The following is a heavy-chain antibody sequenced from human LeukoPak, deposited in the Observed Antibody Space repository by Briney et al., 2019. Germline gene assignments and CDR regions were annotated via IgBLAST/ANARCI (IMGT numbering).Heavy chain of an antibody. CDR1: GFTFSSYG. CDR2: IRYDGSNK. J-gene: IGHJ4*02. V-gene: IGHV3-30*02. Sequence: GGSLRLSCAASGFTFSSYGMHWVRQAPGKGLEWVAFIRYDGSNKYYADSMKGRFTISRDNAKNSLYLQMNSLRAEDTAVYYCARDPQYYDILTGYSYFDYWGQGTLVTVSS. CDR3: ARDPQYYDILTGYSYFDY. D-gene: IGHD3-9*01.